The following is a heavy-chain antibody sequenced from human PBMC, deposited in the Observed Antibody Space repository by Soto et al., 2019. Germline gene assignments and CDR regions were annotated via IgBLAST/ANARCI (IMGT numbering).Heavy chain of an antibody. CDR1: GYSFTRYW. V-gene: IGHV5-10-1*01. CDR2: IDASDSYT. D-gene: IGHD3-22*01. Sequence: GESLKISCKGSGYSFTRYWISWVRQMPGKGVEWMGRIDASDSYTNYSPTFKGHVTISADKSISTAYLQWSILNASDTPLYYCAKTYSSGYFPNPWGQGTMVTVSS. CDR3: AKTYSSGYFPNP. J-gene: IGHJ3*01.